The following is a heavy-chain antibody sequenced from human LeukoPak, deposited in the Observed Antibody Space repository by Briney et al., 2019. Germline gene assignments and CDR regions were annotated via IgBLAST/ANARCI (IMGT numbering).Heavy chain of an antibody. V-gene: IGHV3-15*04. CDR3: ARDQLTVAGVFDY. J-gene: IGHJ4*02. D-gene: IGHD6-19*01. Sequence: GGSLRLSCAASGFTFRNAWMSWVRQAPGKGLEWVARIEGKSDGGTTDYAAPVKGRFTISRDDSKNTLYLEVSSLKTEDTAVYYCARDQLTVAGVFDYWGQGTLVTVSS. CDR1: GFTFRNAW. CDR2: IEGKSDGGTT.